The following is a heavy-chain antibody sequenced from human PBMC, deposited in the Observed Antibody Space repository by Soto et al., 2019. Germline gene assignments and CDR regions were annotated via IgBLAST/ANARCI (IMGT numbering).Heavy chain of an antibody. CDR2: ISGSGGST. CDR1: GFTFSSYA. Sequence: GGSLRLSCAASGFTFSSYAMSWVRQAPGKGLEWVSAISGSGGSTYYADSVKGRFTISRDNSKNTLYLQMNSLRAEDTAVYYCATESYCSGGSCYNQCYFDYWGQGTLVTVSS. D-gene: IGHD2-15*01. J-gene: IGHJ4*02. V-gene: IGHV3-23*01. CDR3: ATESYCSGGSCYNQCYFDY.